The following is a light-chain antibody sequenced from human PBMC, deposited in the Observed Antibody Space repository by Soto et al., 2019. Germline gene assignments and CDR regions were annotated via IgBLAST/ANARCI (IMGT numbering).Light chain of an antibody. J-gene: IGKJ3*01. V-gene: IGKV1-17*01. CDR1: QGIRDD. Sequence: DIQMTQSPSFLSPSIGDRVTITCRASQGIRDDLSWFQQKPGKAPERLIYRASFLQAGVPSRFSGSGSWTEFTLTIISLQPEDFATYYCLQHSSYPFTFGPGTEVHVK. CDR2: RAS. CDR3: LQHSSYPFT.